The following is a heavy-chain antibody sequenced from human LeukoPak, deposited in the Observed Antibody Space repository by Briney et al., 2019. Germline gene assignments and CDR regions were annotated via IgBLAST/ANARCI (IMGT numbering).Heavy chain of an antibody. J-gene: IGHJ5*02. CDR3: ARAIYGNWFDP. V-gene: IGHV4-59*01. CDR1: GGSISSYY. D-gene: IGHD3-10*01. CDR2: IYYSGST. Sequence: PSETLSLTCTVSGGSISSYYWSWIRQPPGKGLEWIGYIYYSGSTNYNPSLKSRATISVDTSKNQFSLKLSSVTAADTAVYYCARAIYGNWFDPWGQGTLVTVSS.